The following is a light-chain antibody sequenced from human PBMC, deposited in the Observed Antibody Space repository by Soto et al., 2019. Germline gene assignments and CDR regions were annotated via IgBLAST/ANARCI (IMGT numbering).Light chain of an antibody. Sequence: DIQMTQSPSSLSASVGDRVTIACWAGQSISTYLNWYQQKPGKAPKLLIFAASSLKSGVPSRFSGSGSGTEFTLTINSLQLEDFATYYCQQSNSDPTFGGGTKVEIK. CDR2: AAS. J-gene: IGKJ4*01. V-gene: IGKV1-39*01. CDR1: QSISTY. CDR3: QQSNSDPT.